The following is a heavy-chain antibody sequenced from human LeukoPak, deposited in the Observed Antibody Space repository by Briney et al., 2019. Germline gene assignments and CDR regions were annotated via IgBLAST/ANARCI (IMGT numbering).Heavy chain of an antibody. CDR3: ARPRVPGPLDAFDL. J-gene: IGHJ3*01. V-gene: IGHV5-51*01. CDR1: GYSFTNYW. CDR2: IYPGDSST. D-gene: IGHD1-1*01. Sequence: GESLMISCKGSGYSFTNYWIGWVRQMPGKGLEWMGIIYPGDSSTRYSPSFQGQVTISADKSISTAYLQWSSLKASDTAIYYCARPRVPGPLDAFDLWGQGTMVTVSS.